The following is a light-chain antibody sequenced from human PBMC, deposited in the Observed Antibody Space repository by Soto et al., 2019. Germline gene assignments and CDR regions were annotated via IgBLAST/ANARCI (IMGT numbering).Light chain of an antibody. V-gene: IGLV2-8*01. Sequence: QSVLTQPPSASGSPGQSATISCTGTSSDVGGYNFVAWYQQHPGKAPKLMISEVSKRPSGVPDRFSGSKSGNTASLTVSGLQAEYEADYYCSSYSGSNIFVFGTGTKATVL. CDR3: SSYSGSNIFV. CDR2: EVS. J-gene: IGLJ1*01. CDR1: SSDVGGYNF.